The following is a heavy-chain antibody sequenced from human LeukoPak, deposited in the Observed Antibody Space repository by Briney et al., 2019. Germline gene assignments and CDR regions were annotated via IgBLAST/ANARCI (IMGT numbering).Heavy chain of an antibody. CDR1: GIAFAGSA. CDR2: ISSNSRTI. Sequence: PGGSLRLSCAASGIAFAGSAVHWVRQAPGKGLEWISFISSNSRTILYTDSAKGRFTTSRDNAKNSLYLQMNNLRVEDSAVYYCARDVGVYGDYAILGYWGQGTLVTVSS. D-gene: IGHD4-17*01. V-gene: IGHV3-48*01. CDR3: ARDVGVYGDYAILGY. J-gene: IGHJ4*02.